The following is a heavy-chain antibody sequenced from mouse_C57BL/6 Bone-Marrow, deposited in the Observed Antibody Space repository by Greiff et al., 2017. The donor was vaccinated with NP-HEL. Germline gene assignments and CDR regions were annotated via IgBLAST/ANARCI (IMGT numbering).Heavy chain of an antibody. CDR2: IDPANGNT. Sequence: EVKLLESVAELVRPGASVKLSCKASGFNIKNTSMRWVKQRPEQGLEWIGRIDPANGNTKYDPKFQGKATITADKSSNTAYLQLRSLTSEDTAIYYCSQRYYYGFDYWGQGTTLTVSS. D-gene: IGHD1-1*01. J-gene: IGHJ2*01. V-gene: IGHV14-3*01. CDR1: GFNIKNTS. CDR3: SQRYYYGFDY.